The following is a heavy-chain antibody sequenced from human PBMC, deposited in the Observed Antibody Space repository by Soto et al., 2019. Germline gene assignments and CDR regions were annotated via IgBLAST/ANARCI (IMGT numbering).Heavy chain of an antibody. D-gene: IGHD2-15*01. CDR2: IYYSGDT. V-gene: IGHV4-30-4*01. CDR3: AREGGDILQVPYY. Sequence: SETLSPTCSGSSGSTNRGGYFRSWIRQSPGRGLEWIGSIYYSGDTNYNPSLGSRVTMSVDTSKNQFFLDLHSVAAADAAVYFCAREGGDILQVPYYWGQGILVTVSS. J-gene: IGHJ4*02. CDR1: SGSTNRGGYF.